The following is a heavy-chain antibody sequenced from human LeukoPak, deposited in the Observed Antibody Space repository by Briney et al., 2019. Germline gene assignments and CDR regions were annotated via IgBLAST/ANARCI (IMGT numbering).Heavy chain of an antibody. D-gene: IGHD3-3*01. CDR3: ARGPEAFGVLKGAFDI. J-gene: IGHJ3*02. Sequence: PSETLSLTCTVSGGSISSSSYYWGWIRQPPGKGLELIGYIYDSGSTNYNPSLKSRVTISVDTSENQLSLKLRSVTAADTAVYYCARGPEAFGVLKGAFDIWGQGTVVTVSS. CDR1: GGSISSSSYY. V-gene: IGHV4-61*05. CDR2: IYDSGST.